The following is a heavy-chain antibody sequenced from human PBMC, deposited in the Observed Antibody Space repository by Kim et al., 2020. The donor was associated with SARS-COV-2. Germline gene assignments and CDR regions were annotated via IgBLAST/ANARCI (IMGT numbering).Heavy chain of an antibody. CDR1: GFTFDDYA. V-gene: IGHV3-43*02. CDR3: AKDNYQGLSSVWYYYYGMDV. Sequence: GGSLRLSCAASGFTFDDYAMHWVRQAPGKGLEWVSLISGDGGSTYYADSVKGRFTISRDNSKNSLYLQMNSLRTEDTALYYCAKDNYQGLSSVWYYYYGMDVWGQGTTVTVSS. J-gene: IGHJ6*02. D-gene: IGHD6-19*01. CDR2: ISGDGGST.